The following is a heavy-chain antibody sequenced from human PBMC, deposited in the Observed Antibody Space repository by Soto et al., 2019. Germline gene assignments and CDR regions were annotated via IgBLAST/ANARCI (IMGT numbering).Heavy chain of an antibody. J-gene: IGHJ5*02. CDR2: IIPIFGTA. V-gene: IGHV1-69*13. CDR3: ARDRGYGSGWYNWFDP. Sequence: AASVKVSCKASGGTFSSYAISWVRQAPGEGLEWMGGIIPIFGTANYAQKFQGRVTITADESTSTAYMELSSLRSEDTAVYYCARDRGYGSGWYNWFDPWGQGTLVTVSS. CDR1: GGTFSSYA. D-gene: IGHD6-19*01.